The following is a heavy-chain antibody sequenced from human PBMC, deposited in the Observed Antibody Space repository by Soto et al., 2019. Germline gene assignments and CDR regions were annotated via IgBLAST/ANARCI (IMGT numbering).Heavy chain of an antibody. CDR2: IKGDESST. V-gene: IGHV3-74*01. D-gene: IGHD3-10*01. Sequence: PGGSLRLSCAASGFTFNSHWMHWVRQAPGKGLVWVSRIKGDESSTSYADSVKGRFTISRDNAKNTLYLQMNSLRAEETAVYYCARGGLGTYLLDYWGQGALVTVSS. CDR1: GFTFNSHW. J-gene: IGHJ4*02. CDR3: ARGGLGTYLLDY.